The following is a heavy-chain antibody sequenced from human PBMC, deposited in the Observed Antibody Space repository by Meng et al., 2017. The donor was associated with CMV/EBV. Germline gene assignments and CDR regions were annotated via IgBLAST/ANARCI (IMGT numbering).Heavy chain of an antibody. CDR2: FYQSGTT. Sequence: SETLSLTCTVSGYSISSGYYWGWIRQPPGRGLEWIGTFYQSGTTYYNPSLKSRVTMSADTSKNQFSLNLSSVTAADTAVYYGVRAGSSSRELFYYYGMDVWGQGTTVTVSS. CDR3: VRAGSSSRELFYYYGMDV. V-gene: IGHV4-38-2*02. J-gene: IGHJ6*02. D-gene: IGHD6-6*01. CDR1: GYSISSGYY.